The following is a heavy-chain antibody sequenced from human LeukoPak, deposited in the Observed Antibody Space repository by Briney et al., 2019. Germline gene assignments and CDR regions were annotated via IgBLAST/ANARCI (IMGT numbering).Heavy chain of an antibody. V-gene: IGHV3-74*01. CDR1: GFTFSSYW. Sequence: GGSLRLSCAASGFTFSSYWMHWVRQGPGEGLVWVSRIKSDGTSTNYADSVKGRFTISRDNAKNTPYLQMNSLGVEDTAVYYCVRDHGDYYFDYWGQGTLVTVSS. CDR2: IKSDGTST. J-gene: IGHJ4*02. D-gene: IGHD4-17*01. CDR3: VRDHGDYYFDY.